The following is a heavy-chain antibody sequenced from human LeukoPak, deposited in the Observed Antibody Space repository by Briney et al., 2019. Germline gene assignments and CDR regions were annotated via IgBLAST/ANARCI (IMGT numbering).Heavy chain of an antibody. J-gene: IGHJ5*02. CDR1: GGTFSSYA. CDR2: IIPIFGTA. Sequence: SVKVSCKASGGTFSSYAISWVRQAPGQGLEWMGRIIPIFGTANYAQKFQGRVTITTDESTSTAYMELSSLRSEDTAVYYCARDIGVLWFGELSHTKAPFDPWGQGTLVTVSS. V-gene: IGHV1-69*05. D-gene: IGHD3-10*01. CDR3: ARDIGVLWFGELSHTKAPFDP.